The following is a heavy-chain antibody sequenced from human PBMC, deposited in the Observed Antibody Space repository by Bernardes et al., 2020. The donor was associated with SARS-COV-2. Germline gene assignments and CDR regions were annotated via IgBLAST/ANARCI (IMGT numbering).Heavy chain of an antibody. D-gene: IGHD3-3*01. CDR2: INAHSGDI. V-gene: IGHV1-2*02. CDR3: ARVKRVRSGAYSVYNYLDL. J-gene: IGHJ5*02. Sequence: ASVKVSCKASGYTFTDYYIHWVRQTPGQGLEWMGWINAHSGDINYSQKFQGRVTMTRDTSITTAYMDLTRLTSDDTALYFCARVKRVRSGAYSVYNYLDLWGHGTLVTVSS. CDR1: GYTFTDYY.